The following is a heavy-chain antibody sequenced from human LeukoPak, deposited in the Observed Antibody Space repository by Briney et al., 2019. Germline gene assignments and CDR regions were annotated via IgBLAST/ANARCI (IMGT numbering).Heavy chain of an antibody. CDR2: IYHSGST. D-gene: IGHD3-3*01. V-gene: IGHV4-38-2*01. J-gene: IGHJ4*02. Sequence: SETLSLTCAVSGYSISSGYYWGWIRQPPGKGLEWIGSIYHSGSTYYNPSLKSRVTISVDTSKNQFSLELRSVTAADTAVYYCATWSGYPYYFDYWGQGTLVTVSS. CDR1: GYSISSGYY. CDR3: ATWSGYPYYFDY.